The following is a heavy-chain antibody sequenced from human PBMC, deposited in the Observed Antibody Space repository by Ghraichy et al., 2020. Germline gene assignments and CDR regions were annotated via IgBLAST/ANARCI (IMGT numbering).Heavy chain of an antibody. J-gene: IGHJ6*02. D-gene: IGHD3-16*01. CDR1: GFTFSLHS. CDR2: ITSSGNTI. V-gene: IGHV3-48*02. Sequence: LSLTCAASGFTFSLHSMNWVRQAPGKGLEWISYITSSGNTIYYADSVKGRFSISRDNSKDSLFLQMNNLRDEDTAVYYCARDLFSKTATMLKSAAMDVWGQGTTVTVAS. CDR3: ARDLFSKTATMLKSAAMDV.